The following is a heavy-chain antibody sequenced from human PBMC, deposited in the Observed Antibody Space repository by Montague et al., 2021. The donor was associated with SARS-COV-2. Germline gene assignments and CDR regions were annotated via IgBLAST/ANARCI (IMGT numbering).Heavy chain of an antibody. CDR3: ARTGYSSGWHSFDY. V-gene: IGHV4-4*02. D-gene: IGHD6-19*01. Sequence: SETLSLTCVVSGGSISSINWWSWVRQPPGKGREWIGEIYHSGSTNYNPSLKSRVIISVDKSKNNISLKLSSVTAADTAVYYCARTGYSSGWHSFDYWGQGTLVTVSS. J-gene: IGHJ4*02. CDR2: IYHSGST. CDR1: GGSISSINW.